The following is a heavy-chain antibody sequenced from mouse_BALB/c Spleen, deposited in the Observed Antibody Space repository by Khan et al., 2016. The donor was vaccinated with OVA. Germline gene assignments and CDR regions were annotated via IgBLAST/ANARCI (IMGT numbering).Heavy chain of an antibody. J-gene: IGHJ1*01. CDR1: GYTFTNYW. CDR2: IYPGGFFT. Sequence: QVQLQQSGGEVVRPGTSVKISCKASGYTFTNYWLGWVRQRPGHGLEWIGDIYPGGFFTNYNEHFKGKATLTVDTSSSTANMQLSTLTSEDSAVYFCARWATWYCDVWGAGTTVTVSS. CDR3: ARWATWYCDV. V-gene: IGHV1-63*02. D-gene: IGHD3-1*01.